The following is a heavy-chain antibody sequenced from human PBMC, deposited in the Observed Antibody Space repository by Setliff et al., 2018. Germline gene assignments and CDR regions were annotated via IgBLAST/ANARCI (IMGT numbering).Heavy chain of an antibody. CDR3: IDGRNRAWGVY. J-gene: IGHJ4*02. D-gene: IGHD7-27*01. Sequence: GGSLRLSCVASGFAMSSCWMSWVRQAPGKGLEWVANVNPDGSGKYYVDSVKGRFTISRDNAKNSLYLQMDSLRVEDTAVYYCIDGRNRAWGVYWGQGTLVTVSS. CDR1: GFAMSSCW. CDR2: VNPDGSGK. V-gene: IGHV3-7*01.